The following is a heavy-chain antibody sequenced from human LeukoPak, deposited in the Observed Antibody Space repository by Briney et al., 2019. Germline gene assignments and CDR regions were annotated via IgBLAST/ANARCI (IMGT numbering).Heavy chain of an antibody. Sequence: GESLRLSCAASGFTFSTYNMNWVRQAPGKGLEWVSSITSSSSYIYYADSVKGRFTISRDNAKSSLYLQMNSLRDEDTAVYYCARDPYSGNYGDYYYYYMDVWGKGTTVTISS. D-gene: IGHD1-26*01. V-gene: IGHV3-21*01. CDR3: ARDPYSGNYGDYYYYYMDV. J-gene: IGHJ6*03. CDR1: GFTFSTYN. CDR2: ITSSSSYI.